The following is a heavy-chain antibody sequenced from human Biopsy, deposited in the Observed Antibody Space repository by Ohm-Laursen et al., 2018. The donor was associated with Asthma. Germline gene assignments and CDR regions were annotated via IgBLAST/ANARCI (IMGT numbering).Heavy chain of an antibody. Sequence: SHTLSLTCTVSGDAMSTSGSYWGWIRQSPGKGLEWIGSIYYSGRTYYKPSLESRATISADTSKNHFSLKVTSVTAADTAVYYCARAVSSSSYWYFDLWGRGDLVTVSS. J-gene: IGHJ2*01. D-gene: IGHD6-6*01. CDR3: ARAVSSSSYWYFDL. V-gene: IGHV4-39*02. CDR1: GDAMSTSGSY. CDR2: IYYSGRT.